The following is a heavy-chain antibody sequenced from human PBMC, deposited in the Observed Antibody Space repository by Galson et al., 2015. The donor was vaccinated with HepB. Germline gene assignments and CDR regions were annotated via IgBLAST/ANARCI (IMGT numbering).Heavy chain of an antibody. J-gene: IGHJ4*02. V-gene: IGHV1-18*01. CDR1: GSTFTSYG. CDR2: ISAYNGNT. CDR3: AICRDGYEIEN. Sequence: SVKVSCKASGSTFTSYGISWVRQAPGQGLEWMGWISAYNGNTNYAQKLQGRVTMTTDTSTSTAYMELRSLRSDDTAVYYCAICRDGYEIENWGQGTLVTVSS. D-gene: IGHD5-24*01.